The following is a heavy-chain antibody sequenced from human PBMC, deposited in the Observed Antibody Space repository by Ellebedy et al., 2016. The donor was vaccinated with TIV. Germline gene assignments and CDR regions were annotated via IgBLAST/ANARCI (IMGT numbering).Heavy chain of an antibody. CDR2: ISSSGSII. V-gene: IGHV3-11*04. CDR3: VRDTYYYGSGTYYKGFDY. J-gene: IGHJ4*02. CDR1: GFTFSDYY. Sequence: PGGSLRLSCAVSGFTFSDYYMSWIRQAPGKGLEWVSYISSSGSIINYAVSVKGRFTISRDNAKNSQYLQMNSLRAEDTAVYYCVRDTYYYGSGTYYKGFDYWGQGTLVTVSS. D-gene: IGHD3-10*01.